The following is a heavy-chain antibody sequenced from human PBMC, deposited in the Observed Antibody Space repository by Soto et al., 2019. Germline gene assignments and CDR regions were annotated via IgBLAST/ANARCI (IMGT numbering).Heavy chain of an antibody. CDR3: ASPVVVPAAIGDY. J-gene: IGHJ4*02. CDR1: GFTFSSHS. Sequence: SLRLSCAASGFTFSSHSMHWVRQAPGKGLVWVSRINIDGSSTTYADSVKGRFTISRDNAKNTLYLQMNSLRAEDTAVYYCASPVVVPAAIGDYWGQGTLVTVSS. V-gene: IGHV3-74*01. CDR2: INIDGSST. D-gene: IGHD2-2*01.